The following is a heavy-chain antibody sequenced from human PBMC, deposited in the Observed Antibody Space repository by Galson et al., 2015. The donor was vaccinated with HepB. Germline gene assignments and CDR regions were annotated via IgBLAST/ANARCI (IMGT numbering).Heavy chain of an antibody. V-gene: IGHV3-15*01. Sequence: SLRLSCAASGFTFSNAWMSWVRQAPGKGLEWVGRIKSKTDGGTTDYAAPVKGRFTISRDDSKNTLYLQMNSLKTEGTAVYYCTTTLTGDQMDDAFDIWGQGTMVTVSS. CDR1: GFTFSNAW. D-gene: IGHD7-27*01. J-gene: IGHJ3*02. CDR2: IKSKTDGGTT. CDR3: TTTLTGDQMDDAFDI.